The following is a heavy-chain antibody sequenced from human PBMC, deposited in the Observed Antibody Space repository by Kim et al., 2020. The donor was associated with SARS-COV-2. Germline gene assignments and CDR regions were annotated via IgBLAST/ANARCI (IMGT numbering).Heavy chain of an antibody. D-gene: IGHD1-26*01. Sequence: GGSLRLSCPASGFTFNNAWMSWVRQAPGKGLEWVGRIKSKTDGGTTDYAAPVKGRFTISRDDSKNTAYLQMNSLKSDDTALYYCATGTSVGGWGQGTRVTVSS. V-gene: IGHV3-15*01. J-gene: IGHJ4*02. CDR2: IKSKTDGGTT. CDR1: GFTFNNAW. CDR3: ATGTSVGG.